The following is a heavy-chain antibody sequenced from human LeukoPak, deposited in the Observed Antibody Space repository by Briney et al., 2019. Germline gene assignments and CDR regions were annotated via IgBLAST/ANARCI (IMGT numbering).Heavy chain of an antibody. Sequence: SETLSLTCIVSGGSISISSYYWGWIRQPPGKGLEWIGSTHYSGSTQYNPSLRSRVTISVYTSKNQFSLKLSSETATDTSVYYCARHSTIFGVVRESWGQGSLVTVSS. CDR3: ARHSTIFGVVRES. D-gene: IGHD3-3*01. J-gene: IGHJ5*02. V-gene: IGHV4-39*01. CDR1: GGSISISSYY. CDR2: THYSGST.